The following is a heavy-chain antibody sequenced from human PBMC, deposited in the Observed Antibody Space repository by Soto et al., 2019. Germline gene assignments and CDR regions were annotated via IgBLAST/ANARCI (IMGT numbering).Heavy chain of an antibody. V-gene: IGHV3-30-3*01. CDR2: ISYDGSNK. CDR3: ARYLKLTFDYGMDV. J-gene: IGHJ6*02. D-gene: IGHD3-10*01. CDR1: GFTFSSYA. Sequence: GGSLRLSCAASGFTFSSYAMHWVRQAPGKGLEWVAVISYDGSNKYYADSVKGRFTISRDNSKNTLYLQMNSLRAEDTAVYYCARYLKLTFDYGMDVWGQGTTVTVS.